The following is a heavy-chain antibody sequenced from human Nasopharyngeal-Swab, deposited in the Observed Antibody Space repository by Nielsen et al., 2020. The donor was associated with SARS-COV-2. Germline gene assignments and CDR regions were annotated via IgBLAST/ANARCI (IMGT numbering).Heavy chain of an antibody. D-gene: IGHD6-13*01. J-gene: IGHJ2*01. V-gene: IGHV3-33*01. Sequence: GESLKISCAASGFTFSSYGVNWVRQAPGKGLEWVAVIWYDGSNKYYADSVKGRFTISRDNSKNTLYLQMNSLRAEDTAVYYCARDSAPYSSSWYRRVYWYFDLWGRGTLVTVSS. CDR1: GFTFSSYG. CDR3: ARDSAPYSSSWYRRVYWYFDL. CDR2: IWYDGSNK.